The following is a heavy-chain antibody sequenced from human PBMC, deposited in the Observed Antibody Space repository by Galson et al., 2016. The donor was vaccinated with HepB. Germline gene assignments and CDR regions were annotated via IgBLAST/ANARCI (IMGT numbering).Heavy chain of an antibody. J-gene: IGHJ6*02. CDR1: GGSISSFY. CDR3: ARVGGRVEPRSSYYYGMDV. Sequence: SETLSLTCSVSGGSISSFYWSWIRQPPGKGLEWIGFIYSSGSTNYNPSLKSRVTISVDTSKNQFSLKMNSVTAADTAVYFCARVGGRVEPRSSYYYGMDVWGLGTTVTVSS. CDR2: IYSSGST. V-gene: IGHV4-59*01. D-gene: IGHD1-1*01.